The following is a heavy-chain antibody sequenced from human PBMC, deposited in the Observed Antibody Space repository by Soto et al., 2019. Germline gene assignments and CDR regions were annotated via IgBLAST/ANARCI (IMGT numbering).Heavy chain of an antibody. CDR3: ARKGYPYYFDY. CDR1: GGSFSGYY. V-gene: IGHV4-34*01. D-gene: IGHD5-12*01. J-gene: IGHJ4*02. CDR2: INHSGST. Sequence: SETLSLTCAVYGGSFSGYYWSWIRQPPGKGLEWIGEINHSGSTNYNPSLKSRVTISVDTSKNQFSLKLSSVTAADTAVYYCARKGYPYYFDYWGQGTLVTVSS.